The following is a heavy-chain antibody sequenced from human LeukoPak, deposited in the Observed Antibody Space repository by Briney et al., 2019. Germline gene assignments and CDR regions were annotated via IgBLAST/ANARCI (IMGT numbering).Heavy chain of an antibody. D-gene: IGHD5-24*01. CDR2: ISYDGSNK. CDR3: VKMGGMDV. J-gene: IGHJ6*02. CDR1: GFTFSSYA. V-gene: IGHV3-30*14. Sequence: GGSLRLSCAASGFTFSSYAMHWVRQAPGKGLEWVAVISYDGSNKYYADSVKGRFTISRDNSKNTLYLQMSSLRAEDTAVYYCVKMGGMDVWGQGTTVTVSS.